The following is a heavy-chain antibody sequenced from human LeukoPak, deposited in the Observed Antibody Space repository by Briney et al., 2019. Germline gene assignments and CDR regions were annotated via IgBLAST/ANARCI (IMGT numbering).Heavy chain of an antibody. CDR3: ARELPSYSSFDGAFDI. CDR1: GFTVSSNY. Sequence: GGSLRLSCAASGFTVSSNYMSWVRQAPGKGLEWVSYISSSGSTIYYADSVKGRFTISRDNAKNSLYLQMNSLRAEDTAVYYCARELPSYSSFDGAFDIWGQGTMVTVSS. CDR2: ISSSGSTI. D-gene: IGHD6-6*01. J-gene: IGHJ3*02. V-gene: IGHV3-11*04.